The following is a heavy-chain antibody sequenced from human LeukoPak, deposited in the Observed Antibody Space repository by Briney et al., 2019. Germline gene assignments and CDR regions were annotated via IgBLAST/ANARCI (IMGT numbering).Heavy chain of an antibody. CDR1: GFTFSGYS. Sequence: GGSLRLSCAVSGFTFSGYSMKWVRQAPGKGLEWVSYISSSTTTIYHADSVKGRFTVSRDNAKNSLYLQMDSLRVEDTAVYYCAKDGLMSYDSSGYYYYYWGQGTLVTVSS. CDR3: AKDGLMSYDSSGYYYYY. V-gene: IGHV3-48*01. J-gene: IGHJ4*02. CDR2: ISSSTTTI. D-gene: IGHD3-22*01.